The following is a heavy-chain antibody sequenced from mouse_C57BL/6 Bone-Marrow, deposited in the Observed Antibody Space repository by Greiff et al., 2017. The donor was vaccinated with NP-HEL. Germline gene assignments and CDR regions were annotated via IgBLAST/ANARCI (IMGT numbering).Heavy chain of an antibody. CDR2: IDPSDSYT. CDR3: ARDGRDYFDY. D-gene: IGHD1-1*01. CDR1: GYTFTSYW. J-gene: IGHJ2*01. V-gene: IGHV1-50*01. Sequence: VQLQQPGAELVKPGASVKLSCKASGYTFTSYWMPWVKQRPGQGLEWIGEIDPSDSYTNYNQKFKGKATLTVDTSSSTAYMQLSSLTSEDSAVYYCARDGRDYFDYWGQGTTLTVSS.